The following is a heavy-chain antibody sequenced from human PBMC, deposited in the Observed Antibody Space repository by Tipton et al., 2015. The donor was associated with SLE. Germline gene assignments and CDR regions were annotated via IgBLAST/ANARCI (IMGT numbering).Heavy chain of an antibody. V-gene: IGHV3-20*04. CDR2: INWNGGST. J-gene: IGHJ4*02. CDR1: GFTFDDYG. Sequence: GSLRLSCAASGFTFDDYGMSWVRQAPGKGLEWVSGINWNGGSTGYADSVKGRFTISRDNAKNTLYLEMNSLRAEDTAVYYCVRGEAAGQFDYWGQGTLVTVSS. CDR3: VRGEAAGQFDY. D-gene: IGHD6-13*01.